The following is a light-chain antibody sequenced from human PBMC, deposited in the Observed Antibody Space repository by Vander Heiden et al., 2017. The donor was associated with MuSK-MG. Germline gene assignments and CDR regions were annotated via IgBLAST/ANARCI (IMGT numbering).Light chain of an antibody. Sequence: SALTQPASGSGPPGPSITISCTGTSSDVGVHDFLSCSHQPPGKAPKLMIFEFSQRPSGVPNRFSGSKSGSTASLTVSGLQAEDGADYYCCSFATDSLFGLFGGGTRLTVL. CDR2: EFS. J-gene: IGLJ2*01. CDR1: SSDVGVHDF. CDR3: CSFATDSLFGL. V-gene: IGLV2-23*02.